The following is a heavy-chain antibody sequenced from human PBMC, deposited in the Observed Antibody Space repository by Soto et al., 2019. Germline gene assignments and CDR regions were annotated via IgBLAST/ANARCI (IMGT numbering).Heavy chain of an antibody. CDR2: IIPILGIA. J-gene: IGHJ4*02. D-gene: IGHD6-13*01. CDR1: GGTFSSYT. V-gene: IGHV1-69*02. Sequence: QVQLVQSGAEVKKPGSSVKVSCKASGGTFSSYTISWVRQAPGQGLEWMGRIIPILGIANYAQKFQGRVTSTADKSTSTAYMEQRSLRSEDTAVYYCARSGVEQQLVKGYDYWGQGTLVTVSS. CDR3: ARSGVEQQLVKGYDY.